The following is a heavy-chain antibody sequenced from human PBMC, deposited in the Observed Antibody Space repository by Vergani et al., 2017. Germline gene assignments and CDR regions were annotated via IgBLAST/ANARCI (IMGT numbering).Heavy chain of an antibody. CDR2: ISSSSSYI. D-gene: IGHD3-22*01. Sequence: EVQLVESGGGLVKPGGSLRLSCAASGFTFSSYSMNWVRQAPGKGLEWVSSISSSSSYIYYADSVKGRFTISRDNAKNSLYLQMNSLRAEDTAVYYCARDDSSGTTPDYWGQGTLVTVSS. J-gene: IGHJ4*02. V-gene: IGHV3-21*01. CDR1: GFTFSSYS. CDR3: ARDDSSGTTPDY.